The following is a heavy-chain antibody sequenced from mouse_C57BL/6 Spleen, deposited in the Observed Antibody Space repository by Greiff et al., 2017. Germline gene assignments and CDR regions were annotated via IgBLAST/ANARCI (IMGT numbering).Heavy chain of an antibody. J-gene: IGHJ2*01. CDR2: IDPSDSYT. Sequence: QVHVKQSGAELVKPGASVKLSCKASGYTFTSYWMQWVKQRPVQGLEWIGEIDPSDSYTNYNQKFKGKATLTVDTSSSTAYMQLSSLTSEDSAVYYCARYYYGSRGYFDYWGQGTTLTVSS. D-gene: IGHD1-1*01. CDR1: GYTFTSYW. V-gene: IGHV1-50*01. CDR3: ARYYYGSRGYFDY.